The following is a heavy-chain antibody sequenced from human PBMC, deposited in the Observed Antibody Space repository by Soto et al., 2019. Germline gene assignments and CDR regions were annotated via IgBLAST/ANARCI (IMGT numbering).Heavy chain of an antibody. D-gene: IGHD6-19*01. CDR1: GYTFKSYA. J-gene: IGHJ4*02. CDR2: INAGNGNT. V-gene: IGHV1-3*01. CDR3: ARAVAVPADFDY. Sequence: AASVKVSCKASGYTFKSYAMHWVRQAPGQRLEWMGWINAGNGNTKYSQKFQGRVTITRDTSASTAYMELSSLRSEDTAVYYCARAVAVPADFDYWGPGTLVTVSS.